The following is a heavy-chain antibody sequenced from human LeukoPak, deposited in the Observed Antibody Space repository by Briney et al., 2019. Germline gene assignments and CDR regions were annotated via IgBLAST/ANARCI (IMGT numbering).Heavy chain of an antibody. CDR3: AAEHEKVDYRSTWFDP. CDR2: FDPDDGET. D-gene: IGHD4/OR15-4a*01. CDR1: GSTLTDLS. J-gene: IGHJ5*02. V-gene: IGHV1-24*01. Sequence: GASVKVSCKVSGSTLTDLSIHWVRQAPGKGLEWMGGFDPDDGETFYAQDFQGRVIMTEDTSTDTAYMELSSLTSEDTAVYYCAAEHEKVDYRSTWFDPWGQGTLVTVSP.